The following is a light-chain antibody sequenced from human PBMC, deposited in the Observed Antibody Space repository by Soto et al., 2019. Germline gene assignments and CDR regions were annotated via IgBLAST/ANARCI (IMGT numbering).Light chain of an antibody. CDR3: CSYAGSYTLYV. Sequence: QSVLTQPRSVSGSPGQSVTISCTGTSSDVGGYNYVSWYQQHPGKAPKLMIYDVSKRPSGVPDRFSGSKSGNKASLTISGLQAEDEADYYCCSYAGSYTLYVFGTGTKVTVL. CDR1: SSDVGGYNY. J-gene: IGLJ1*01. CDR2: DVS. V-gene: IGLV2-11*01.